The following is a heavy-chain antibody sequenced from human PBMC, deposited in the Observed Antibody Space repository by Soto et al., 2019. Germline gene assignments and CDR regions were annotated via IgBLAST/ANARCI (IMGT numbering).Heavy chain of an antibody. Sequence: ASVKVSCKASGYTFTGYYMHWVRQAPGQGLEWMGWINPNSGGTNYAQKFQGWVTMTRDTSISTAYMELSRLRSDDTAVYYCARGPAVRYFAWPRGSFDSWGQGPLVTVS. J-gene: IGHJ4*02. CDR1: GYTFTGYY. D-gene: IGHD3-9*01. CDR2: INPNSGGT. CDR3: ARGPAVRYFAWPRGSFDS. V-gene: IGHV1-2*04.